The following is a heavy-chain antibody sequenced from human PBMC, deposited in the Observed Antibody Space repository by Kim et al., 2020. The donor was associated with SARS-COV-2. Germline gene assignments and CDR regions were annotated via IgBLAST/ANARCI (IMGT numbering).Heavy chain of an antibody. Sequence: GGSLRLSCAASGFSFSNYAMFWVRQAPGKGLEWVALISYDGTNKDYADSVKGRFTISRDNSKSTLYLQMNSLRVADTAVYFCARKPTTSSWSYHFEYCGQGTLVTVSS. D-gene: IGHD6-13*01. J-gene: IGHJ4*01. CDR2: ISYDGTNK. V-gene: IGHV3-30*04. CDR3: ARKPTTSSWSYHFEY. CDR1: GFSFSNYA.